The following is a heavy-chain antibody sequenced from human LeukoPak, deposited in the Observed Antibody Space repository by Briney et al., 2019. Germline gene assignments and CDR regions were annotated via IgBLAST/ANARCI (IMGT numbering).Heavy chain of an antibody. J-gene: IGHJ4*02. CDR3: ARAGGGTYYFDF. Sequence: PSQTLSLTCAVSGGSISSSGYSWSWIRQPPGQGLEWIAEIYHSGNTNYNPSLKSRVTISLDKSKNQFSLKLTSVTAADTALYFCARAGGGTYYFDFWGQGTLVTVSS. CDR1: GGSISSSGYS. CDR2: IYHSGNT. D-gene: IGHD1-26*01. V-gene: IGHV4-30-2*01.